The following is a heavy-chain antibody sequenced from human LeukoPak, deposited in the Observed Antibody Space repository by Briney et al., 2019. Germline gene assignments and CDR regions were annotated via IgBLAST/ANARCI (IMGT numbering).Heavy chain of an antibody. J-gene: IGHJ4*02. D-gene: IGHD6-6*01. CDR2: INTSGST. Sequence: SETLSLTCTVSGGSISTYYWSWIRQPAGKGLEWIGRINTSGSTSYNPSLRGRVSSSVDTSKNQFSLRLSSVTAADTAVYYCARKKTDGSIAALDYWGQGTLVTVSS. CDR1: GGSISTYY. V-gene: IGHV4-4*07. CDR3: ARKKTDGSIAALDY.